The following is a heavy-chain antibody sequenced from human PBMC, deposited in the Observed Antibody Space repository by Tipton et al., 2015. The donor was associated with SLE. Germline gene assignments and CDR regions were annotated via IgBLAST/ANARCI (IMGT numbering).Heavy chain of an antibody. CDR2: IYHSGST. Sequence: TLSLTCAVYGGSFSGYYWSWIRQPPGKGLEWIGEIYHSGSTNYNPSLKSRVTISVDTSKNQFSLKVGSVTAADTAVYFCAKLAGRRFPFDPWGQGTLVTVSS. CDR3: AKLAGRRFPFDP. J-gene: IGHJ5*02. CDR1: GGSFSGYY. D-gene: IGHD6-6*01. V-gene: IGHV4-34*01.